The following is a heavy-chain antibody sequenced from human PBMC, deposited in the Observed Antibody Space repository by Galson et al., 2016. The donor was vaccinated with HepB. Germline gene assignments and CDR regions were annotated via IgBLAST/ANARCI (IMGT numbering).Heavy chain of an antibody. D-gene: IGHD3-22*01. CDR1: GGSISSSSYY. CDR2: IHYSGST. CDR3: ASYYDIFGYLPGGVDP. J-gene: IGHJ5*02. V-gene: IGHV4-39*01. Sequence: SLTCTVSGGSISSSSYYWGWIRQPPGKGLEWIGNIHYSGSTYYNPSLKSRVTISVDTSKNQFSLKLSSVTAADTAVYFCASYYDIFGYLPGGVDPWGQGTVVTVSS.